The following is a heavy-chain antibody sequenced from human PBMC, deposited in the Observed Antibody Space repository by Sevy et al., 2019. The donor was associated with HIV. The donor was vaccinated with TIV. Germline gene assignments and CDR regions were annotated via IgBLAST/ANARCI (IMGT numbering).Heavy chain of an antibody. V-gene: IGHV3-11*01. CDR1: GFTFSDYY. CDR3: ATCTTGTTGNAFDI. Sequence: GGSLRLSCAASGFTFSDYYMSWIRHAPGKGLEWVSYISSSGSTIYYADSVKGRFTISRDNAKNSLYLQMNSLRAEDTAVYYCATCTTGTTGNAFDIWGQGTMVTVSS. D-gene: IGHD1-1*01. J-gene: IGHJ3*02. CDR2: ISSSGSTI.